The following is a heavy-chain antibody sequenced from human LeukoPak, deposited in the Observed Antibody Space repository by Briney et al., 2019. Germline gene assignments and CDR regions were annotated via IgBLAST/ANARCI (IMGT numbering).Heavy chain of an antibody. J-gene: IGHJ6*03. CDR1: GYTFTSYG. D-gene: IGHD3-3*01. V-gene: IGHV1-8*03. CDR3: ARGPNYDFWSGYFTSYYYYMDV. CDR2: ISAYNGNT. Sequence: EASVKVSCKASGYTFTSYGISWVRQAPGQGLEWMGWISAYNGNTGYAQKFQGRVTITRNTSISTAYMELSSLRSEDTAVYYCARGPNYDFWSGYFTSYYYYMDVWGKGTTVTVSS.